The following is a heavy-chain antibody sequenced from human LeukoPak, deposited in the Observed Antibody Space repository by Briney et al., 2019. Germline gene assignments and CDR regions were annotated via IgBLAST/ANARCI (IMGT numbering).Heavy chain of an antibody. V-gene: IGHV1-2*02. CDR2: INPNSGGT. CDR3: ARCPAWEDYDILTGYYNGWFDP. D-gene: IGHD3-9*01. Sequence: ASVKVSCKASGYTLTGYYMHWVRQAPGQGLEWMGWINPNSGGTNYAQKFQGRVTMTRDTSISTAYMELSRLRSDDTAVYYCARCPAWEDYDILTGYYNGWFDPWGQGTLVTVSS. J-gene: IGHJ5*02. CDR1: GYTLTGYY.